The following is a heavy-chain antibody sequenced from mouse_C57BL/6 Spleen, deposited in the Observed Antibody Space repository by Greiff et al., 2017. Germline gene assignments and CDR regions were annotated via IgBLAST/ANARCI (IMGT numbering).Heavy chain of an antibody. CDR3: ARSRYYSNSYFDY. D-gene: IGHD2-5*01. CDR2: INPNKGGT. CDR1: GYTFTDYD. V-gene: IGHV1-26*01. J-gene: IGHJ2*01. Sequence: VQLQQSGPELVKPGASVKISCKASGYTFTDYDMNWVKQSHGKSLEWIGDINPNKGGTSYNQKFKGKATLTVDKSSSTAYMELRSLTSEDSAVYYCARSRYYSNSYFDYWGQGTTLTVSS.